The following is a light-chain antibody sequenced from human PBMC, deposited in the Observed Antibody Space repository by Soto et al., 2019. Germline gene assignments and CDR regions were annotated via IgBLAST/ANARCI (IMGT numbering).Light chain of an antibody. Sequence: VLTQPPSVSGAPGQRVTISCTGSSSNIGAGYDVHWYQQLPGTGPKLLIYDNTIRPSGVPDRFSGSRSGTSASLAITGLQAEDEADYYCQSHDNSLSGFYVFGTGTKVTVL. V-gene: IGLV1-40*01. CDR2: DNT. J-gene: IGLJ1*01. CDR3: QSHDNSLSGFYV. CDR1: SSNIGAGYD.